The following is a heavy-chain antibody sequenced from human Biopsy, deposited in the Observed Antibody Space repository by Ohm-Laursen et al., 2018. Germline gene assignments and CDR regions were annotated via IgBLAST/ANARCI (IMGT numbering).Heavy chain of an antibody. D-gene: IGHD3-22*01. J-gene: IGHJ3*01. CDR2: IYPGGST. Sequence: SDTLSLTCTVSGGSFTGHYWSWIRQPAGKGLEWIGRIYPGGSTNYNPSLKSRVTMSVDTSKKQLSLRLRSVTAADTAMYYCAGVVLGPTNDAFDLWGQGTMVVVSS. V-gene: IGHV4-4*07. CDR3: AGVVLGPTNDAFDL. CDR1: GGSFTGHY.